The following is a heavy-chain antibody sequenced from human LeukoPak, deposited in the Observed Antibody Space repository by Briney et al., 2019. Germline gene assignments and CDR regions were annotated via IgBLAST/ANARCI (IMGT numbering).Heavy chain of an antibody. Sequence: PSETLSLTCTVSGGSISSYYWSWIRQPAGKGLEWIGRIYTSGSTNYNPSLKSRVTMSVDTSKNQFSLKLSSVTAADTAVYYCASQPYYDFWSGYWHWFDPWGQGTLVTVSS. V-gene: IGHV4-4*07. J-gene: IGHJ5*02. CDR2: IYTSGST. CDR3: ASQPYYDFWSGYWHWFDP. D-gene: IGHD3-3*01. CDR1: GGSISSYY.